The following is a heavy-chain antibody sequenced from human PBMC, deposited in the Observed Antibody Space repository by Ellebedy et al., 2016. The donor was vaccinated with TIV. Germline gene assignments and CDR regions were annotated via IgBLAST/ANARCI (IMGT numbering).Heavy chain of an antibody. Sequence: GESLKISCGASGFTFSIAGMTWVHQAPGKGLEWVATIDFSGTGTYYADSVKGRFIISRDNTKNLVFLQMNSLGVEDTAVYYCARDGSEWSRDHWGQGTLVTVSS. J-gene: IGHJ4*02. D-gene: IGHD3-3*01. CDR3: ARDGSEWSRDH. CDR2: IDFSGTGT. V-gene: IGHV3-21*06. CDR1: GFTFSIAG.